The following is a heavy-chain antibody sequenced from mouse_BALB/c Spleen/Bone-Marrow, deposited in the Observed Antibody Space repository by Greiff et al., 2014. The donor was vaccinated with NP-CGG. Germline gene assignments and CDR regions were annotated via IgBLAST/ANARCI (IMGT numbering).Heavy chain of an antibody. D-gene: IGHD2-14*01. CDR2: IHPNSGNT. V-gene: IGHV1S130*01. CDR3: ARSYRFWYFDV. J-gene: IGHJ1*01. Sequence: VQLQQSGSVLVRPGASVKLSCKASGYTFTSSWMHWAKQRPGRGLEWIGDIHPNSGNTNYNEKFRGKATLTVDTSSNTAYVDLSSLTSEDSAVYYCARSYRFWYFDVWGAGTTVTVSS. CDR1: GYTFTSSW.